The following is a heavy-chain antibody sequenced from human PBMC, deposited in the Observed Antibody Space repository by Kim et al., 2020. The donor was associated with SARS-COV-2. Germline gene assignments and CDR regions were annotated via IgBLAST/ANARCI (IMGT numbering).Heavy chain of an antibody. J-gene: IGHJ3*02. CDR3: ARDSGVVAATRDAFDI. V-gene: IGHV4-39*07. Sequence: SLKSRVTISVDTSKNQFSLKPSSVTAADTAVYYCARDSGVVAATRDAFDIWGQGTMVTVSS. D-gene: IGHD2-15*01.